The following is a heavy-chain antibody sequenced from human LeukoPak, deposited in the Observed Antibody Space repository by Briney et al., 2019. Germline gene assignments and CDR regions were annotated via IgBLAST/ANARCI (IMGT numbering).Heavy chain of an antibody. J-gene: IGHJ3*02. Sequence: SVKVSCKASGYTFTSYDINWVRQAPGQGLEWMGRIIPILGIANYAQKFQGRVTITADKSTSTAYMELSSLRSEDTAVYYCARRNGNGAGDNAFDIWGQGTMVTVSS. V-gene: IGHV1-69*04. CDR1: GYTFTSYD. D-gene: IGHD4-23*01. CDR3: ARRNGNGAGDNAFDI. CDR2: IIPILGIA.